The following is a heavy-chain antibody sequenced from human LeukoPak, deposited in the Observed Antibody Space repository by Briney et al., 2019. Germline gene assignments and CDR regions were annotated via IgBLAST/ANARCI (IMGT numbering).Heavy chain of an antibody. Sequence: SETLSLTCTVSGGSISSGSYYWSWIRQPAGKGLEWIGRIYTSGSTNYNPSLKSRVTISVDTSKNQFSLKLSSVTAADTAVYYCARVYYSNSYDYWYFDLWGRGTLVTVSS. J-gene: IGHJ2*01. CDR3: ARVYYSNSYDYWYFDL. V-gene: IGHV4-61*02. CDR1: GGSISSGSYY. CDR2: IYTSGST. D-gene: IGHD6-13*01.